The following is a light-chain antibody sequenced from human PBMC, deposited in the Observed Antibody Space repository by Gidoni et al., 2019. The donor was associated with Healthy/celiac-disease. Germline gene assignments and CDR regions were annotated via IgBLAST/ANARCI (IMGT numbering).Light chain of an antibody. CDR3: QQRSNWPPEFT. Sequence: IVLTPSPATLSLSPGERATLSCRASQSVSSYLAWYQQKPGQAPRLLIYDASNRATGIPARFSGSGSGTDFTLTISSLEPEDFAVYYCQQRSNWPPEFTFGPGTKVDIK. CDR1: QSVSSY. J-gene: IGKJ3*01. V-gene: IGKV3-11*01. CDR2: DAS.